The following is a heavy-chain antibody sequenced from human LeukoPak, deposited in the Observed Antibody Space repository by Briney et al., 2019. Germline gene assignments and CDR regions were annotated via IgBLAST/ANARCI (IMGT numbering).Heavy chain of an antibody. CDR1: GFTVSSNY. V-gene: IGHV3-53*01. CDR2: IDRGGRA. Sequence: GGSLRLSCAASGFTVSSNYMSWVGQAPGKGLEWVSVIDRGGRAYYADSVNGRFTISRDNSKNTLYLQMNSLRAEDTAVYYCARGYKGATLTPSDYWGQGPLVTVSS. CDR3: ARGYKGATLTPSDY. D-gene: IGHD1-26*01. J-gene: IGHJ4*02.